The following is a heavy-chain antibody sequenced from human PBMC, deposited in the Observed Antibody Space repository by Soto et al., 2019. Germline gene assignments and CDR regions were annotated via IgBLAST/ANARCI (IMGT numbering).Heavy chain of an antibody. V-gene: IGHV4-30-4*01. J-gene: IGHJ6*02. CDR1: GGSISSGDYY. Sequence: SETLSLTCTVSGGSISSGDYYWSWIRQPPGKGLEWIGYIYYSGSTYYNPSLKSRVTISVDTSKNQFSLKLSSVTAADTAVYYCARDRLEDYDSSGYPSGYYYGMDVWGQGTTVTVSS. CDR2: IYYSGST. D-gene: IGHD3-22*01. CDR3: ARDRLEDYDSSGYPSGYYYGMDV.